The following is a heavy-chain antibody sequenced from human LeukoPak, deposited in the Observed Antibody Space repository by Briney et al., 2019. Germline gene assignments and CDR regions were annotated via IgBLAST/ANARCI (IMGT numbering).Heavy chain of an antibody. D-gene: IGHD3-22*01. CDR2: IYHSGST. CDR1: DGSISSSSYY. CDR3: ARQYWDDSKLDY. J-gene: IGHJ4*02. V-gene: IGHV4-39*01. Sequence: SETLSLTCTVSDGSISSSSYYWGWVRQPPGQGLEWIGNIYHSGSTYYNPSLKSRVTISVDTSKNQFSLKLSSVTAADTAVYYCARQYWDDSKLDYWGQGTLVTVSS.